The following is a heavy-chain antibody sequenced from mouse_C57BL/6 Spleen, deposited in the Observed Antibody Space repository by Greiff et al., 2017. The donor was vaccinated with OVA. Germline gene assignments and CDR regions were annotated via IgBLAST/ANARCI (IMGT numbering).Heavy chain of an antibody. V-gene: IGHV1-52*01. CDR1: GYTFTSYW. CDR2: IDPSDSET. D-gene: IGHD1-1*01. Sequence: VQLQQPGAELVRPGSSVKLSCKASGYTFTSYWMHWVKQRPIQGLEWIGNIDPSDSETHYNQKFKDKATLTVDKSSSTAYMQLSSLTSVDSAVFYGARCDYYGRLYAMDYWGQGTSVTVSS. J-gene: IGHJ4*01. CDR3: ARCDYYGRLYAMDY.